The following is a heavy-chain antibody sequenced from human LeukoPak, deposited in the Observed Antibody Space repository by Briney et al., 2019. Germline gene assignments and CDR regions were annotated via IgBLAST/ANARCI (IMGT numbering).Heavy chain of an antibody. CDR3: AKDAYSNNEFDS. Sequence: PGGSLRLSCAASGFTFSSYAMHWVRQAPGKGLEWVAVISYDGSNKYYADSVKGRFTISRDTSKNTLYLQMNNLRLEDTAVYYCAKDAYSNNEFDSWGQGTLVTVSS. CDR1: GFTFSSYA. D-gene: IGHD4-11*01. CDR2: ISYDGSNK. V-gene: IGHV3-30-3*01. J-gene: IGHJ4*02.